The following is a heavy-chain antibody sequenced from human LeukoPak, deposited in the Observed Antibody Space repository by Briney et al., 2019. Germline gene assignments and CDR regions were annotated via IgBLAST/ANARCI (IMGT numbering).Heavy chain of an antibody. V-gene: IGHV3-30*02. CDR1: GFSFDYYG. D-gene: IGHD4-11*01. CDR3: AKDRTPVYGNFDVDAFDV. Sequence: PGGSLRLSCAASGFSFDYYGMHWVRQGPGTGLEWVAFIRSDGNDKYYGDSVKGRITISRDISKNTLYLQMISLRAEDTGVYYCAKDRTPVYGNFDVDAFDVWGQGTVVTVSS. J-gene: IGHJ3*01. CDR2: IRSDGNDK.